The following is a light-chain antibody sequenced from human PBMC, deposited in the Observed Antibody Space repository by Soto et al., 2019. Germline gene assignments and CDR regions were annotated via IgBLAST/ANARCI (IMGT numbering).Light chain of an antibody. Sequence: EIVLTQSPATLSLSPGERATLSCRASQSVNNYLAWYQQKPGQAPRLLIYDASSRATDIPARFSGSGCGTDFTLTISSLEPEDFATYYCHQRSNWPLTFGGGTKVEIK. CDR1: QSVNNY. CDR3: HQRSNWPLT. CDR2: DAS. V-gene: IGKV3-11*01. J-gene: IGKJ4*01.